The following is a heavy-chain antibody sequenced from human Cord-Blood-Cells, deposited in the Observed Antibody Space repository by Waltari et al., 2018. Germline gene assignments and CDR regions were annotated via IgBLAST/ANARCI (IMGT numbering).Heavy chain of an antibody. D-gene: IGHD2-15*01. CDR1: GGSIRSSSYY. CDR3: ARHRVVNDAFDI. J-gene: IGHJ3*02. V-gene: IGHV4-39*01. Sequence: QLQLQESGPGLVKPSETLSLTCTVSGGSIRSSSYYWGWIRQPPGTGLEWIGSIYYSGGPYYNPSLKRRVTITVDTSKNQFSLKLSSVTAADTAVYYCARHRVVNDAFDIWGQGTMVTDSS. CDR2: IYYSGGP.